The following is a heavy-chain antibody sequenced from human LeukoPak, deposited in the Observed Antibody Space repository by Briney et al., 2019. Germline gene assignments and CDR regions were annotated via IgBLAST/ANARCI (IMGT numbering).Heavy chain of an antibody. D-gene: IGHD3-10*01. V-gene: IGHV1-2*02. J-gene: IGHJ4*02. CDR3: AREFADGRGFDY. CDR1: GYTFTGYY. CDR2: INPNSGGT. Sequence: ASVEVSCKASGYTFTGYYMHWVRQAPGQGLEWMGWINPNSGGTNYAQKFQGRVTMTRDTSISTAYMELSRLRSDDTAVYYCAREFADGRGFDYWGQGTLVTVSS.